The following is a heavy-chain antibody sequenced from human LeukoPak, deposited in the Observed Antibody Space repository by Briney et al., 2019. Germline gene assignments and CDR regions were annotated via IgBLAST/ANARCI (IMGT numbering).Heavy chain of an antibody. Sequence: GGSLRLSCAASGFTFSSYAMHWVRQAPGKGLEWVAVISYDGSNKYYADSVTGRFTTSRDNSNNTLSLQMNSLRTEDTAVYYCAKIMGPLRLGELSSIDYWGQGTLVTVSS. D-gene: IGHD3-16*02. CDR1: GFTFSSYA. J-gene: IGHJ4*02. CDR2: ISYDGSNK. V-gene: IGHV3-30-3*02. CDR3: AKIMGPLRLGELSSIDY.